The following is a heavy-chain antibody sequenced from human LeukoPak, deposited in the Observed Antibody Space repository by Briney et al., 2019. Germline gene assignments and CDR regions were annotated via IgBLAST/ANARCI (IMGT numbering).Heavy chain of an antibody. J-gene: IGHJ4*02. V-gene: IGHV3-33*01. CDR2: IWYDGSRK. D-gene: IGHD5-18*01. CDR1: RFTFSNYG. Sequence: GGSLRLSCATSRFTFSNYGMHWVRQAPGMGLEWVAVIWYDGSRKYYADSVKGRFTISRDNSKNTLYLEMSRLRVEDTAVYYCARDPDGLRGYSFAYFHSWGQGTLVTVSS. CDR3: ARDPDGLRGYSFAYFHS.